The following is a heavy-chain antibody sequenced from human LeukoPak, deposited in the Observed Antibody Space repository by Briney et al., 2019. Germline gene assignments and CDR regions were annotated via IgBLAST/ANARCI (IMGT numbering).Heavy chain of an antibody. CDR1: GFTFSSYA. CDR2: ISGSGGST. Sequence: GGSLRLSCAASGFTFSSYAMSWVRQAPGKGLEWVSAISGSGGSTYYADSVKGRFTISRDNSKNTLYLQMNSLRAEDTAVYYCAKDVSPPFYYDSSGQGGYWGQGTLVTVSS. D-gene: IGHD3-22*01. J-gene: IGHJ4*02. V-gene: IGHV3-23*01. CDR3: AKDVSPPFYYDSSGQGGY.